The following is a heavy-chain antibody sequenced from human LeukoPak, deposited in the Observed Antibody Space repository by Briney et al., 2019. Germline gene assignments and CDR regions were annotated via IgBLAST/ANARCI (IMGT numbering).Heavy chain of an antibody. J-gene: IGHJ5*02. Sequence: GGSLRLSCAASGFTFSSYWICWVRQAPGKGLEWVANIKQDGSEKYYLDSVKGRFTISRDNAKNSQYLQMNSLRADDTAVYYCARGVTIFGVLITRGPFDPWGQGTLVTVSS. CDR2: IKQDGSEK. D-gene: IGHD3-3*01. CDR3: ARGVTIFGVLITRGPFDP. V-gene: IGHV3-7*01. CDR1: GFTFSSYW.